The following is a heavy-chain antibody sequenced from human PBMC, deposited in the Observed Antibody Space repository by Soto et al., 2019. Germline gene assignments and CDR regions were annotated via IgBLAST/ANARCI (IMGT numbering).Heavy chain of an antibody. CDR1: GGSISSYY. Sequence: SETLSLTCTVSGGSISSYYWSWIRQPAGKGLEWIGRIYTSGSTNYNPSLKSRVTMSVDTSKNQFSLKLSSVTAADTAVYYCARDLGGYGDYVGKYNWFDPWRQGTLVTVAS. CDR2: IYTSGST. V-gene: IGHV4-4*07. J-gene: IGHJ5*02. D-gene: IGHD4-17*01. CDR3: ARDLGGYGDYVGKYNWFDP.